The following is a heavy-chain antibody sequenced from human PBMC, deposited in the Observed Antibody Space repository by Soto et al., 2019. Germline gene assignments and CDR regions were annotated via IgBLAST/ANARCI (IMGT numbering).Heavy chain of an antibody. V-gene: IGHV3-33*01. CDR2: IWYDGSRK. Sequence: QVQLVESGGGVVQPGRSLTVSCAASGFTFSNYGMQWVRQAPDKGLERVAVIWYDGSRKYYADSVKGRFTISRDDSKKTLYLEMNRLRVDDTAVYYCVREDSVRDRTAPWGQGTLFTVSS. D-gene: IGHD2-21*02. CDR1: GFTFSNYG. J-gene: IGHJ5*02. CDR3: VREDSVRDRTAP.